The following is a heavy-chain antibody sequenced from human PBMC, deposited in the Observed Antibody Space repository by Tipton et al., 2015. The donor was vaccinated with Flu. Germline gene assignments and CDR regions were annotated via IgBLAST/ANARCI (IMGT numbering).Heavy chain of an antibody. CDR2: IYDRGSA. Sequence: TLSLTCKVSGGYINRYYWNWIRQPPGKGLEWVGGIYDRGSATYSPSVGGRVTISTDTSKNEVFLQLRSATAADTAIYYCARGYDSWGQGTLVTVSS. V-gene: IGHV4-59*01. CDR3: ARGYDS. CDR1: GGYINRYY. J-gene: IGHJ4*02.